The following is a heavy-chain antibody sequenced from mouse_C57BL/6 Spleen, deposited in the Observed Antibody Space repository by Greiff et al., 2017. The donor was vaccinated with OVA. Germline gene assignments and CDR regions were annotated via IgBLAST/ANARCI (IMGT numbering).Heavy chain of an antibody. CDR2: IDPSDSET. V-gene: IGHV1-52*01. J-gene: IGHJ2*01. CDR3: ARRGYDGDYFDY. CDR1: GYTFTSYW. D-gene: IGHD2-3*01. Sequence: QVQLKQPGAELVRPGSSVKLSCKASGYTFTSYWMHWVKQRPIQGLEWIGNIDPSDSETHYNQKFKDKATLTVDKSSSTAYMQLSSLTSEDSAVYYCARRGYDGDYFDYWGQGTTLTVSS.